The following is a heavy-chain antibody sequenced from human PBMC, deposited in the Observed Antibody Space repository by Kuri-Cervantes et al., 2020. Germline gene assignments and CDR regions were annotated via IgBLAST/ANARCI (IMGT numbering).Heavy chain of an antibody. Sequence: GGSLRLSCAASGFTFSSYGMHWVRQAPGKGLEWVAVISYDGSNKYYADSVKGRFTISRDNSKNTLYLQMNSLRAEDTAVYYCAKALTAVVVPAASDYWGQGTPVTVSS. CDR1: GFTFSSYG. CDR2: ISYDGSNK. D-gene: IGHD2-2*01. CDR3: AKALTAVVVPAASDY. J-gene: IGHJ4*02. V-gene: IGHV3-30*18.